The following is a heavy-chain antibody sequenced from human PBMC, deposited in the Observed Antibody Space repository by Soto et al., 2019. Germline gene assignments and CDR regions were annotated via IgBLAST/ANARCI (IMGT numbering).Heavy chain of an antibody. J-gene: IGHJ5*02. Sequence: ASETLSLPCTVSGGSISNYYWSWIRQPPGRGLEWIGHIFYSGSTNYNPALKSRVTISVDTSKSQFSLKLSSVTAADTAVYYCAKDSGYNYGYFRWFDPWGQGTLVTVSS. CDR3: AKDSGYNYGYFRWFDP. CDR1: GGSISNYY. CDR2: IFYSGST. V-gene: IGHV4-59*01. D-gene: IGHD5-18*01.